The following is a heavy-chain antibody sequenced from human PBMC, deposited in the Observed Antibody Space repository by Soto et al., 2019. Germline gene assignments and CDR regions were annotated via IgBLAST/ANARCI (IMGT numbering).Heavy chain of an antibody. Sequence: QVQLVESGGGVVQPGGSLRLSCSASGFTFSTYPMHWVRQAPGKGLEWVAVISYDGSNKYHADSVKGRFTISRDNSKNTLYLQMNSLRAEDTAVYYCARENRSWYEDPPFDSWGQGTLVTVSS. CDR3: ARENRSWYEDPPFDS. D-gene: IGHD6-13*01. CDR1: GFTFSTYP. CDR2: ISYDGSNK. V-gene: IGHV3-30-3*01. J-gene: IGHJ4*02.